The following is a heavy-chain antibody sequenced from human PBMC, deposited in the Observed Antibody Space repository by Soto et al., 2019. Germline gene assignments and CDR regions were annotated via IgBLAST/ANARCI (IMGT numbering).Heavy chain of an antibody. J-gene: IGHJ4*02. CDR1: GYTFISYG. V-gene: IGHV1-18*01. Sequence: ASVKVSCKASGYTFISYGIIWVRQAPGQGLEWMGWISAYSGNTNYAQKLQDRVTMTTDTSTNTAYMELRSLRSDDTAVYYCARVAARTLDYWGQGTLVTVSS. D-gene: IGHD6-13*01. CDR3: ARVAARTLDY. CDR2: ISAYSGNT.